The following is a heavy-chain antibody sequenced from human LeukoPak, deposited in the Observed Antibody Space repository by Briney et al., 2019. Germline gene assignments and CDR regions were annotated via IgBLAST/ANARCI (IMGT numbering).Heavy chain of an antibody. CDR3: AKVMLGTVALDC. D-gene: IGHD4-23*01. V-gene: IGHV3-30*18. J-gene: IGHJ4*02. CDR2: ISYDGSNK. Sequence: GGSLRLSCAASGFTFSSYSMNWVRQAPGKGLEWVAVISYDGSNKYYADSVKGRFTFSRDNSKNTLYLQMNSLRAEDTAIYYCAKVMLGTVALDCWGQGTLVTVSS. CDR1: GFTFSSYS.